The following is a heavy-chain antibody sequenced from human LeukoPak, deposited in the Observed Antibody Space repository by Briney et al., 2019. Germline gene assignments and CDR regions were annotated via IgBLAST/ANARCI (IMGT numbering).Heavy chain of an antibody. CDR3: ARVYSGYDLPGSLANYYFDY. J-gene: IGHJ4*02. CDR2: MNPSGST. D-gene: IGHD5-12*01. CDR1: GGSFSGYY. Sequence: SETLSLTCAVYGGSFSGYYWTWIRQTPEKGLEWIGEMNPSGSTSYNPSLKSRVTISVDTSKNQFSLKLSSVTAADTAVYYCARVYSGYDLPGSLANYYFDYWGQGTLVTVSS. V-gene: IGHV4-34*01.